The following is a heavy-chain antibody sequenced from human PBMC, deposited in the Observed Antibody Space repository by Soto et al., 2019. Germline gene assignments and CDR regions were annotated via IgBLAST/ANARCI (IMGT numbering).Heavy chain of an antibody. CDR1: GGTFDKFI. V-gene: IGHV1-69*13. J-gene: IGHJ6*02. CDR3: ARNGTYGSSRSHYSGMDV. CDR2: IVPMLGTP. D-gene: IGHD3-10*01. Sequence: SVKVSCKASGGTFDKFIMNWVRQTPGRGLEWMGGIVPMLGTPTYAEKFKGRVRISATGSATTTYMEVTSLRSEDTAIYYCARNGTYGSSRSHYSGMDVWGQGTTLTVSS.